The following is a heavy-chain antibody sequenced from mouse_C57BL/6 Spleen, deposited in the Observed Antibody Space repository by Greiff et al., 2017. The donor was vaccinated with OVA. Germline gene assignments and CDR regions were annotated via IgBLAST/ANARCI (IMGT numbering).Heavy chain of an antibody. D-gene: IGHD2-4*01. J-gene: IGHJ3*01. CDR1: GYAFSSSW. CDR2: IYPGDGDT. V-gene: IGHV1-82*01. CDR3: VYYDYDEGFAY. Sequence: QVQLQQSGPELVKPGASVKISCKASGYAFSSSWMNWVKQRPGKGLEWIGRIYPGDGDTNYNGKFKGKATLTADKSSSTAYMQLSSLTSEDSAVYFCVYYDYDEGFAYWGQGTLVTVSA.